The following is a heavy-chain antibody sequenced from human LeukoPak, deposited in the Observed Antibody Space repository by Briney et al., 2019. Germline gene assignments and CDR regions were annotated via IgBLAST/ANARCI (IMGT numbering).Heavy chain of an antibody. Sequence: ASVKVSCEASGYTFTSFDINWVRQASGQGLEWMGGMNPNSGNTDYAQKLQGRVTMTTDTSTSTAYMELRSLRSDDTAVYYCARSPGYSYGYSDYWGQGTLVTVSS. CDR1: GYTFTSFD. J-gene: IGHJ4*02. CDR3: ARSPGYSYGYSDY. CDR2: MNPNSGNT. D-gene: IGHD5-18*01. V-gene: IGHV1-18*01.